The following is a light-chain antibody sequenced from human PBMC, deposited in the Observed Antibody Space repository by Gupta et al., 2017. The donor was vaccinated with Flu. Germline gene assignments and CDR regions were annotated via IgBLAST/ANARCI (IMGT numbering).Light chain of an antibody. CDR1: SSSKGSNY. Sequence: RVTLACTASSSSKGSNYSDGKHQFTGSAPKIVIYPNILRPSGVPGGFCGSECGTSTALANNGLQTGGGADYYCAAWDYSMNGWVFGGGTKLTVL. J-gene: IGLJ3*02. CDR3: AAWDYSMNGWV. CDR2: PNI. V-gene: IGLV1-44*01.